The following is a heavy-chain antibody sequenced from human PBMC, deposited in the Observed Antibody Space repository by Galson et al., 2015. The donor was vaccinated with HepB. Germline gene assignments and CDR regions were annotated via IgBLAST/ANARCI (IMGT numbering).Heavy chain of an antibody. Sequence: TCTVSGASIYTYYWTWTRQPPGKGLEWLGYVFYTGSPNYNPSLESRITMSVDTSRNQFSLKLRSVTAGDTAVYYCGAGQWAVSISAWSQGTPVTVYS. CDR1: GASIYTYY. CDR2: VFYTGSP. CDR3: GAGQWAVSISA. J-gene: IGHJ5*02. D-gene: IGHD6-19*01. V-gene: IGHV4-59*03.